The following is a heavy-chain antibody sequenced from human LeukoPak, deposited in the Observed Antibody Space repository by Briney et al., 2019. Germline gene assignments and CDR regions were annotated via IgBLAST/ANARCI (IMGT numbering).Heavy chain of an antibody. D-gene: IGHD1-26*01. CDR3: ARGAKWAYYFDY. CDR2: INSGGTVT. V-gene: IGHV3-74*01. J-gene: IGHJ4*02. CDR1: GFTFSDFW. Sequence: PGGSLRLSCAASGFTFSDFWMHWVRHAPGKGLVWVSRINSGGTVTNYADSVKGRFTISRDNAKDTLYLHMNSLTAEDTAVYYCARGAKWAYYFDYWGQGTLVTVSS.